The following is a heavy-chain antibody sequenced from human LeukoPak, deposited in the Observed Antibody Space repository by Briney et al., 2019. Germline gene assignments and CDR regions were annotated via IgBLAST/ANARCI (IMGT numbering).Heavy chain of an antibody. Sequence: SETLSLTCTVSGGSFISYYWSWIRQPPGKGLEWIGYIYTSGNTNYNPSLKSRLTMSVDTSKSQFSLKLSSVTAADTAVYYCARFLTKSNIDYWGQGVLVTVSS. CDR2: IYTSGNT. D-gene: IGHD2-8*01. V-gene: IGHV4-4*09. J-gene: IGHJ4*02. CDR1: GGSFISYY. CDR3: ARFLTKSNIDY.